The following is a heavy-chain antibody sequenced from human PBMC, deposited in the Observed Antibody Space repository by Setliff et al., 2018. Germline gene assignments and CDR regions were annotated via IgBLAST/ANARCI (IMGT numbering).Heavy chain of an antibody. V-gene: IGHV4-39*07. CDR1: GGSISSSSYY. D-gene: IGHD3-3*01. Sequence: SETLSLTCTVSGGSISSSSYYWGWIRQPPGKGLEWIGSIYYSGSTYYNPSLKSRVTISVDTSKNQFSLKLSSATAADTAVYYCARRETYYNFWGGYYAYWGQGTLVTVSS. CDR3: ARRETYYNFWGGYYAY. J-gene: IGHJ4*02. CDR2: IYYSGST.